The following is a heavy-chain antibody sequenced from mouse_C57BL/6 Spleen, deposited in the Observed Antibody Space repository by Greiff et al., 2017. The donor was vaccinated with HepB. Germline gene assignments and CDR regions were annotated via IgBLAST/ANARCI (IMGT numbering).Heavy chain of an antibody. Sequence: EVHLVESGGDLVKPGGSLKLSCAASGFTFSSYGMSWVRQTPDKRLEWVATISSGGSYTYYPDSVKGRFTISRDNAKNTLYLQMSSLKSEDTAMYYCARQSSNSWYFDVWGTGTTVTVSS. V-gene: IGHV5-6*01. CDR3: ARQSSNSWYFDV. D-gene: IGHD2-5*01. J-gene: IGHJ1*03. CDR2: ISSGGSYT. CDR1: GFTFSSYG.